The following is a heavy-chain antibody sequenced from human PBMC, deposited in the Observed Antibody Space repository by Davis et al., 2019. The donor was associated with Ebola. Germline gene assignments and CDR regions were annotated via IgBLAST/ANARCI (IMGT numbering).Heavy chain of an antibody. D-gene: IGHD5-12*01. CDR2: VLDSGTGVTT. J-gene: IGHJ4*02. CDR3: ARRIYSAYDLGYFDS. Sequence: MPSETLSLTCTVSGGSISSSFYYWGWIRQAPGKGLEWIGSVLDSGTGVTTYYNPSLQSRVTISTDTSKQQFSLKVNSVTAADTAVYYCARRIYSAYDLGYFDSWGQGSLVTVSS. V-gene: IGHV4-39*01. CDR1: GGSISSSFYY.